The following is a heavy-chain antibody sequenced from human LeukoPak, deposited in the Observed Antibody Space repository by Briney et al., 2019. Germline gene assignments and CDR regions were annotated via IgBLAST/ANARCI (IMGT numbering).Heavy chain of an antibody. CDR1: GGSISSSNW. V-gene: IGHV4-4*02. CDR2: IYHSGST. J-gene: IGHJ4*02. CDR3: AREGAGAHYFDY. Sequence: SGTLSLTCAVSGGSISSSNWWSWARQPPGKGLEWIGEIYHSGSTNYNPSLKSRVTISVDMSKNKFSLKLSSVTATDTAVYYCAREGAGAHYFDYWGQGTLVTVSS. D-gene: IGHD1-26*01.